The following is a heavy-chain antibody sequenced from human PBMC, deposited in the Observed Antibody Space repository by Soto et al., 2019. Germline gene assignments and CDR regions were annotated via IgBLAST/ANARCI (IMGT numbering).Heavy chain of an antibody. CDR1: GDSVSSNSGA. Sequence: SQTLSLTCAISGDSVSSNSGAWNWIRQSPSRGREWLGRTYYRSKWYTDFAVSVKSRIPITPPTSKNQFSLQLNSVTPEDTAVYYCVRQYRDSQYYSGLDVWGQGTTVTVSS. CDR2: TYYRSKWYT. D-gene: IGHD6-6*01. CDR3: VRQYRDSQYYSGLDV. J-gene: IGHJ6*02. V-gene: IGHV6-1*01.